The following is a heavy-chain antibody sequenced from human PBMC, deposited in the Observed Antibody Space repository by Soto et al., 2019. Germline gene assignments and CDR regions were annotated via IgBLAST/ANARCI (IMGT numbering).Heavy chain of an antibody. CDR3: ARAGYSSSWYIESYYYYGMDV. CDR2: ISAYNGNT. D-gene: IGHD6-13*01. CDR1: GYTFTSYG. J-gene: IGHJ6*02. V-gene: IGHV1-18*01. Sequence: GASVKVSCKASGYTFTSYGISWARQAPGQGLEWMGWISAYNGNTNYAQKLQGRVTMTTDTSTSTAYMELRSLRSDDTAVYYCARAGYSSSWYIESYYYYGMDVWGQGTTVTVS.